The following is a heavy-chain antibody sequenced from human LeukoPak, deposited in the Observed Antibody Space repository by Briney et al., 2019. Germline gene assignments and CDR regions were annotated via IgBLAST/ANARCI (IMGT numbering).Heavy chain of an antibody. V-gene: IGHV4-59*01. CDR2: IYSSGST. J-gene: IGHJ6*03. D-gene: IGHD3-10*01. CDR1: SGSISTYY. Sequence: SETLSLTCTVSSGSISTYYWSWIRQPPGKGLEWIGYIYSSGSTNYNPSLKSRVTISVDTSKNQFSLKLSSVTAADTAVYYCARGRSGSYYIGGSYYYYMDVWGKGTTVTISS. CDR3: ARGRSGSYYIGGSYYYYMDV.